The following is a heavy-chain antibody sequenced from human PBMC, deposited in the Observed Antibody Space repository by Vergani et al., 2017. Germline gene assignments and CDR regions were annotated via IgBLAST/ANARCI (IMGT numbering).Heavy chain of an antibody. Sequence: QVQLVESGGGVVQPGGSLRLSCAASGFTFSSYGMHWVRQAPGKGLEWVAFIRYDGSNKYYADSVKGRFTISRDNSKNTLYLQMNSLRAEDTAVYYCAKAPSTWGFGDMDYFYYYMDVWGKGTTVTVSS. V-gene: IGHV3-30*02. J-gene: IGHJ6*03. CDR1: GFTFSSYG. CDR2: IRYDGSNK. CDR3: AKAPSTWGFGDMDYFYYYMDV. D-gene: IGHD2-21*01.